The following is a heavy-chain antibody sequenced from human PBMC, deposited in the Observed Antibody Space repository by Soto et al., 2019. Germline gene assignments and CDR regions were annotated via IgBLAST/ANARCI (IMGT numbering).Heavy chain of an antibody. CDR1: GGSFSGYY. J-gene: IGHJ4*02. CDR3: ARGGDCANGVCFLDY. Sequence: QVQLQQWGAGLLKPSETLSLTCAVYGGSFSGYYWSWIRQPQGKGLEWIGEINHSGSTNYNPSLKSRVTISVDTSKNQVSLKLSSVTAADTAVYYCARGGDCANGVCFLDYWGQGTLVTVSS. D-gene: IGHD2-8*01. CDR2: INHSGST. V-gene: IGHV4-34*01.